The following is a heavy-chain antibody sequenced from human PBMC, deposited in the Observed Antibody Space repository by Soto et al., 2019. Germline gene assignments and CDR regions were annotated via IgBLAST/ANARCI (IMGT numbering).Heavy chain of an antibody. D-gene: IGHD7-27*01. J-gene: IGHJ6*02. CDR1: GFSLNSNGMC. V-gene: IGHV2-70*13. CDR2: IDWDDDK. Sequence: SGPTLVNPTQTLTLTCTFSGFSLNSNGMCVNWIRQPPGKALEWLALIDWDDDKYYSTSLKTRLTISSDTSKNQVVLTMTNMDPVDTATYYCARTSALPLGYPHCMDVCGQGTTVTVSS. CDR3: ARTSALPLGYPHCMDV.